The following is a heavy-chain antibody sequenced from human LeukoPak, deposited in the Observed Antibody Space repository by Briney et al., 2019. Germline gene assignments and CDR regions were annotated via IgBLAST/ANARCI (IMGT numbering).Heavy chain of an antibody. CDR2: IKQDGSER. CDR1: GLTFSNYW. V-gene: IGHV3-7*01. D-gene: IGHD5-24*01. CDR3: ARNRGWQQFDY. J-gene: IGHJ4*02. Sequence: GGSLRLSCAASGLTFSNYWIDWVRQAPGKGLEWVATIKQDGSERYYLESVKGRFTISRDNAKNSLYLQMNNLRAEDTAVYYCARNRGWQQFDYWGQGTLVTVSS.